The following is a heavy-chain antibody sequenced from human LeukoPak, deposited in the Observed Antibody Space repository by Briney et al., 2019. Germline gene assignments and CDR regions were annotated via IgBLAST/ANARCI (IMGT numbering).Heavy chain of an antibody. V-gene: IGHV4-34*01. CDR1: GGSFSGYY. CDR2: INHSGST. CDR3: ARGRVVVVVAAPNNWFDP. J-gene: IGHJ5*02. Sequence: SETLSLTCAVYGGSFSGYYWSWIRQPPGKGLEWIGEINHSGSTNYNPSLKSRVTISVDTSKNQCSLKLSSVTAADTAVYYCARGRVVVVVAAPNNWFDPWGQGTLVTVSS. D-gene: IGHD2-15*01.